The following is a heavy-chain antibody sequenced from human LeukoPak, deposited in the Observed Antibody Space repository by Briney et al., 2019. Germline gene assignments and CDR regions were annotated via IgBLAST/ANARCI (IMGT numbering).Heavy chain of an antibody. CDR2: ISGSGDNT. J-gene: IGHJ4*02. CDR3: AKDLHAYYYGSASYSNYFDY. D-gene: IGHD3-10*01. Sequence: TGGSLRLSCVASGFTFNRYPMNWVRQAPGKGLEWVSVISGSGDNTYYADSVKGRFTISRDTSKNTVYLQMNSLTAEDTAVYYCAKDLHAYYYGSASYSNYFDYWGQGTLVTVSS. V-gene: IGHV3-23*01. CDR1: GFTFNRYP.